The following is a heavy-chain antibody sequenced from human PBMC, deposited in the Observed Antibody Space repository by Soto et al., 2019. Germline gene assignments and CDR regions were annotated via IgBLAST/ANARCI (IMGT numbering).Heavy chain of an antibody. CDR1: GGPTSSGGYY. CDR2: IYYSGST. V-gene: IGHV4-31*03. J-gene: IGHJ6*02. CDR3: ARGFRRQGGMDV. Sequence: PSETLSLTCTVSGGPTSSGGYYWSWIRQHPGKGLEWIGYIYYSGSTCYNPSLKSRVTISVDTSKNQFSLKLSSVTAADTAVYYCARGFRRQGGMDVWGQGTTVTVSS.